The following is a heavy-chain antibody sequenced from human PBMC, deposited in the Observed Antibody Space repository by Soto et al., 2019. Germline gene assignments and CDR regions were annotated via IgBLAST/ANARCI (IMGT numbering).Heavy chain of an antibody. CDR3: AREVAGTNPLAY. CDR2: IRAYNGHT. Sequence: QVQLVQSGPEVKKPGASVKVSCKASGYTFTNYGFNWVRQAPGQGLEWMGWIRAYNGHTNYSQIFQARVIMTTDTSTSTAYMELSSLTSDGTAVYYCAREVAGTNPLAYWGQGTLVTVSS. D-gene: IGHD2-15*01. J-gene: IGHJ4*02. CDR1: GYTFTNYG. V-gene: IGHV1-18*01.